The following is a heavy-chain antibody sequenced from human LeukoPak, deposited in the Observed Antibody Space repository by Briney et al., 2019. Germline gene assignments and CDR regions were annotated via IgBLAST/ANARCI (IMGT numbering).Heavy chain of an antibody. Sequence: PSETLSLTCTVSGGSISSGSYCWSCIRPPAGKGLEWIGRIYTSASTKYTPSLKSRVTISVDTSKNQFSLKLSSVTAAGTAVYYCARDGGGLGDLDYWGQGTLVTVSS. CDR2: IYTSAST. CDR1: GGSISSGSYC. D-gene: IGHD3-16*01. CDR3: ARDGGGLGDLDY. V-gene: IGHV4-61*02. J-gene: IGHJ4*02.